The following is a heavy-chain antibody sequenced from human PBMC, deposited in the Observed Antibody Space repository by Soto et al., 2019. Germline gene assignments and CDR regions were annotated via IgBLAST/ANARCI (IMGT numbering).Heavy chain of an antibody. CDR3: ARDRLSIAVAGTGPY. V-gene: IGHV3-30-3*01. J-gene: IGHJ4*02. CDR2: ISYDGSNK. CDR1: GFTFSSYA. D-gene: IGHD6-19*01. Sequence: PGGSLRLSCAASGFTFSSYAMHWVRQAPGKGLEWVAVISYDGSNKYYADSVKGRFTISRDNSKNTLYLQMNSLRAEDTAVYYCARDRLSIAVAGTGPYWGQGTLVTVSS.